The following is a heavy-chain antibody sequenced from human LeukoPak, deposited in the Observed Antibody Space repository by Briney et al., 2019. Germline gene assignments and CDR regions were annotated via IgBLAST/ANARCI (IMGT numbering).Heavy chain of an antibody. CDR2: IRYDGSNK. CDR3: AIDPTQWLRYGYFDY. CDR1: GFTFSSYG. V-gene: IGHV3-30*02. Sequence: GGSLRLSCAASGFTFSSYGMHWVRQAPGKGLEWVAFIRYDGSNKYYADSVKGRFTISRDNSKNTLYLQMNSLRAEDTAVYYCAIDPTQWLRYGYFDYWGQGTLVTVSS. J-gene: IGHJ4*02. D-gene: IGHD5-12*01.